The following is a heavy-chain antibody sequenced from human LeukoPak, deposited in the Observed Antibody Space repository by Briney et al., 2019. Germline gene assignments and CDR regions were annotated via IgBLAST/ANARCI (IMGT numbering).Heavy chain of an antibody. D-gene: IGHD3-10*01. CDR2: IIPIFGTA. Sequence: ASVKASCKASGGTFISYAISWVRQAPGQGLEWMGGIIPIFGTANYAQKFQGRVTITADESTSTAYMELSSLRSDDTAVYYCARNLWFGESSDAFDMWGQGTMVTVSS. J-gene: IGHJ3*02. V-gene: IGHV1-69*13. CDR3: ARNLWFGESSDAFDM. CDR1: GGTFISYA.